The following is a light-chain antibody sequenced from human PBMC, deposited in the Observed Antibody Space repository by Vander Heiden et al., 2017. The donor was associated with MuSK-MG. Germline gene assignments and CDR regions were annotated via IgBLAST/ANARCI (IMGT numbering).Light chain of an antibody. CDR3: NSFTSSSTVV. Sequence: QSALTQPASVSGSPGRSLTISCTGTSSDVGGYNYVSWYQQHPGKAPKLVIYEVSNRPSGASSRFSGSKYGNTASLTISGLQTEDEADYYCNSFTSSSTVVFGGGTKLTVL. V-gene: IGLV2-14*03. CDR2: EVS. J-gene: IGLJ2*01. CDR1: SSDVGGYNY.